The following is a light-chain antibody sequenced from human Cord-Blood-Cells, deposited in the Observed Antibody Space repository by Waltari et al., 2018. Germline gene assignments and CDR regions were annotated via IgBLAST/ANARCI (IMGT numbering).Light chain of an antibody. V-gene: IGLV3-25*03. CDR1: ALPKHY. Sequence: SYELTQPPSVSVSPGQPARITCSGDALPKHYAYWYQQKPGQAPVLVIYKDSERPSGIPEGFSGSSSGTTGTLTISGVQAEDEADYYCQAADSSGTWVFGGGTKLTVL. CDR3: QAADSSGTWV. J-gene: IGLJ3*02. CDR2: KDS.